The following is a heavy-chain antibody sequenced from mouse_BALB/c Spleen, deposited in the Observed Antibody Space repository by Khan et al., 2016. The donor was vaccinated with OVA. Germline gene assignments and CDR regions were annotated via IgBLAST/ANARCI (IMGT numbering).Heavy chain of an antibody. CDR3: VKHRGYYGCNAYFAY. CDR2: ISSGGSYN. D-gene: IGHD1-1*01. CDR1: GFSFSSYS. J-gene: IGHJ3*01. V-gene: IGHV5-6-4*01. Sequence: EVELVESGGGLVRPGGSLKLSCAASGFSFSSYSMPWVRQTPEKRLEWVATISSGGSYNYYPDSVKGRFTISRDNAKNTLYLQMSSLKSEDTAVYYCVKHRGYYGCNAYFAYWGQGTIVTVSA.